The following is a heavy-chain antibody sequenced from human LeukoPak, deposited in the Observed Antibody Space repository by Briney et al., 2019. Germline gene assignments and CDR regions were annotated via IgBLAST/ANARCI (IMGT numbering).Heavy chain of an antibody. CDR1: GFTFNNYA. CDR3: AKATDYGY. D-gene: IGHD1-26*01. Sequence: GGSLRLPCAASGFTFNNYAMSWVRQAPGKGLEWVSALTDSGGSTYYADSVKGRFTISRDNSKNTLYLQMNSLRVEDTAVYYCAKATDYGYWGQGTLVTVSS. V-gene: IGHV3-23*01. J-gene: IGHJ4*02. CDR2: LTDSGGST.